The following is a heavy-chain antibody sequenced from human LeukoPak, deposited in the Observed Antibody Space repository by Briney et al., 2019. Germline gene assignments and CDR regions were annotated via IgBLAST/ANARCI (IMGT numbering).Heavy chain of an antibody. CDR3: ARTDASYMDV. CDR2: INHSGST. V-gene: IGHV4-34*01. J-gene: IGHJ6*03. CDR1: GGSFSGYY. Sequence: SETLSLTCAVYGGSFSGYYWSWIRQPPGKGLEWIGEINHSGSTNYNPSLKSRVTISVDTSKNQFSLKLSSVTAADTAVYYCARTDASYMDVWGKGTTVTVSS.